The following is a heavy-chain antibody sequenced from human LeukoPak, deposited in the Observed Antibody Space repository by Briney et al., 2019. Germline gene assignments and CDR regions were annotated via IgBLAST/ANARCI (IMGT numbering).Heavy chain of an antibody. D-gene: IGHD6-13*01. CDR3: ARAAAGTDYYYYYMDV. CDR1: GFTFSSYD. J-gene: IGHJ6*03. Sequence: GGSLRLSCAASGFTFSSYDMHWVRQATGKGLEWVSAIGTAGDTYYPGSVKGRFTISRENAKNSLYLQINSLRAGDTAVYYCARAAAGTDYYYYYMDVWGKGTTVTVSS. CDR2: IGTAGDT. V-gene: IGHV3-13*01.